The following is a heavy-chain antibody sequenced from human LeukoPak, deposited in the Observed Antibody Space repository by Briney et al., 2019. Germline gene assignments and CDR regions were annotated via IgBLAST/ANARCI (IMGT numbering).Heavy chain of an antibody. J-gene: IGHJ6*03. V-gene: IGHV4-59*01. Sequence: SETLSLTCTVSGGYISSYYWSWIRQPPGKGLEWIGYIYYTGSTNYNPSLKSRVTISVDTSKNQFSLKLSSVTAADTAVYYCARHSAPSYYYYMDVWGKGTTVTVSS. CDR1: GGYISSYY. CDR2: IYYTGST. CDR3: ARHSAPSYYYYMDV. D-gene: IGHD3-3*02.